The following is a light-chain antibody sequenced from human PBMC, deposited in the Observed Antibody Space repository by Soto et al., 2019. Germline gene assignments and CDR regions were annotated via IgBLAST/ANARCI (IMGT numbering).Light chain of an antibody. CDR1: QHISSR. V-gene: IGKV1D-16*01. CDR2: GAS. J-gene: IGKJ4*01. Sequence: DIQMTQSPSSLSASVGDRVTITCRASQHISSRLAWYQQKPEKAPKALIYGASSLQSWVPSRFRGSGSVTDFSLTITGLQPDDCATYYCQQYDSFPPTLGGGTKVEIK. CDR3: QQYDSFPPT.